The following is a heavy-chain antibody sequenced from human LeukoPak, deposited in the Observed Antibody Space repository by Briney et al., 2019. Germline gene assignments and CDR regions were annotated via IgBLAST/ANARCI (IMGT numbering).Heavy chain of an antibody. CDR1: GGSISSDDYY. CDR3: ARDGLGSYGMDV. Sequence: PSQTLSLTCTVSGGSISSDDYYWSWIRRPPGKGLEWIGYIYYSGSTYYNSSLTSRLTISVDTSKNQFSLKLSSVTAADTAVYYCARDGLGSYGMDVWGQGTTVTVSS. CDR2: IYYSGST. D-gene: IGHD1-26*01. J-gene: IGHJ6*02. V-gene: IGHV4-30-4*01.